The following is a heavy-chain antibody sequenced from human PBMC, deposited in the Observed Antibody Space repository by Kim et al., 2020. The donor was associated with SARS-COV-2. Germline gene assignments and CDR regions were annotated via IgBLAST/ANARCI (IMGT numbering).Heavy chain of an antibody. D-gene: IGHD3-10*01. CDR1: GYTFTSYA. Sequence: ASVKVSCKASGYTFTSYAMHWVRQAPGQRLEWMGWINAGNGNTKYSQKFQGRVTITRDTSASTAYMELSSLRSEDTAVYYCARDRVLYYYGSGSYYNPYYWGQGTLVTVSS. CDR3: ARDRVLYYYGSGSYYNPYY. V-gene: IGHV1-3*01. J-gene: IGHJ4*02. CDR2: INAGNGNT.